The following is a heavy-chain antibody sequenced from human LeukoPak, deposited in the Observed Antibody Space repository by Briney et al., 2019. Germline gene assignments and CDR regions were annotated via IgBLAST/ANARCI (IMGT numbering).Heavy chain of an antibody. V-gene: IGHV4-59*01. CDR1: GGSISHYY. D-gene: IGHD4-17*01. CDR3: ARDYETVTTYGGGYYYYYYMDV. J-gene: IGHJ6*03. CDR2: IYYSGST. Sequence: SETLSLTCTVSGGSISHYYWNWIRQPPGKGLEWIGYIYYSGSTNYSPSLKSRVTISVDTSKNQFSLKLSSVTAADTAVYYCARDYETVTTYGGGYYYYYYMDVWGKGTTVTVSS.